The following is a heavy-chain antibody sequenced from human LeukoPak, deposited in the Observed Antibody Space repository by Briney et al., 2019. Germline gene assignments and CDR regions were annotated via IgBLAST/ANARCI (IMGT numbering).Heavy chain of an antibody. CDR2: IYYSGST. CDR1: GGSISSGGYY. J-gene: IGHJ3*02. V-gene: IGHV4-61*08. CDR3: ARQYYDSSGRAGAFDI. Sequence: SETLSLTCTVSGGSISSGGYYWSWIRQHPGKGLEWIGYIYYSGSTNYNPSLKSRVTISVDTSKNQFSLKLSSVTAADTAVYYCARQYYDSSGRAGAFDIWGQGTMVTVSS. D-gene: IGHD3-22*01.